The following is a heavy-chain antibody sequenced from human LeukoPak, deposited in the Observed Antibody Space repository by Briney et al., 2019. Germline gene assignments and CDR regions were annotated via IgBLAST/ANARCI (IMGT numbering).Heavy chain of an antibody. CDR2: ISAYNGNI. V-gene: IGHV1-18*04. J-gene: IGHJ4*02. CDR3: ASGVRGSTAADY. Sequence: GASVKVSCKASGYTFTNYYMHWVRQAPGQGLEWMGWISAYNGNINYAQKLQGRVTMTTDTSTSTAYMELRSLRSDDTAVYYCASGVRGSTAADYWRQGTLVTVS. D-gene: IGHD3-10*02. CDR1: GYTFTNYY.